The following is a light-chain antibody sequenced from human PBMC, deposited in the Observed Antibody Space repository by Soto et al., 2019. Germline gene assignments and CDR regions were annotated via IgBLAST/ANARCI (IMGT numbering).Light chain of an antibody. CDR1: QSANNDY. J-gene: IGKJ1*01. Sequence: EIVLTQSPGTLSLSPGERATLSCRASQSANNDYLAWYQQKPGQAPRLLTYGASSRATGIPDRFSGSGSGTGFTLTISRLEPEDFAVYYCQQYGSLPRTFGQGTKVDI. V-gene: IGKV3-20*01. CDR2: GAS. CDR3: QQYGSLPRT.